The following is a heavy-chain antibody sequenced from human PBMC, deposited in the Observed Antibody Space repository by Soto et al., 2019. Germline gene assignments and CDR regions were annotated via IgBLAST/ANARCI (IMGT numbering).Heavy chain of an antibody. CDR1: NGSISRYY. D-gene: IGHD2-21*02. J-gene: IGHJ5*02. Sequence: SKTLSLSCTVSNGSISRYYWSPIRQPPGKGLECIGYVYYSGSTNYNPSLKSRVTISVDTSKNQFSLKLNSVTAADTAVYYCARLGANAYCGGDCYLDPWGQGTLVTVS. CDR3: ARLGANAYCGGDCYLDP. V-gene: IGHV4-59*01. CDR2: VYYSGST.